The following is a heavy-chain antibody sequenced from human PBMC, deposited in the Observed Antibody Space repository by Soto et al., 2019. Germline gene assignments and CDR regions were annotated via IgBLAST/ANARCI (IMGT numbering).Heavy chain of an antibody. V-gene: IGHV1-18*01. D-gene: IGHD2-2*01. CDR2: ISAYNGNT. CDR1: GYTFTSYG. J-gene: IGHJ6*04. Sequence: ASVKVSCKASGYTFTSYGISWVRQAPGQGLEWMGWISAYNGNTNYAQKLQGRVTMTTDTSTSTAYMELRSLRSDDTAVYYCASSVTSSQCRYGMDGWGKGTTVPVSS. CDR3: ASSVTSSQCRYGMDG.